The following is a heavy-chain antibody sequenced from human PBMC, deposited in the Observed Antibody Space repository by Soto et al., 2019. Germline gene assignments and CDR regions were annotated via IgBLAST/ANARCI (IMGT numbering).Heavy chain of an antibody. Sequence: SETLSLTCTVSGGSISSGGYYWSWIRQHPGKGLEWIGYIYYSVSTYYNPSLKSRVTISVDTSKNQFSLKLSSVTAADTAVYYCARDEGDGYNYYGMDVWGQGTTVTVSS. CDR1: GGSISSGGYY. J-gene: IGHJ6*02. CDR3: ARDEGDGYNYYGMDV. CDR2: IYYSVST. D-gene: IGHD1-26*01. V-gene: IGHV4-31*03.